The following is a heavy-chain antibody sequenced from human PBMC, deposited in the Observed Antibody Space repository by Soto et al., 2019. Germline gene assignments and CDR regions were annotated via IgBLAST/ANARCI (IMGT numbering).Heavy chain of an antibody. J-gene: IGHJ4*02. CDR2: ISTSGSTI. D-gene: IGHD3-16*01. CDR1: GVTFGDSD. CDR3: ARDGGFMGDY. Sequence: GGSLRLSCDGSGVTFGDSDMSWIRQAPGRGLEWVSYISTSGSTIYYADSVKGRFTISRDNAKNSLYLQMNSLRAEDTAVYYCARDGGFMGDYWGQGALVTVSS. V-gene: IGHV3-11*04.